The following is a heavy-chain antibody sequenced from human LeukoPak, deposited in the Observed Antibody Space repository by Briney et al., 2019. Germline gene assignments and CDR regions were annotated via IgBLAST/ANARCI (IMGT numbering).Heavy chain of an antibody. V-gene: IGHV4-4*07. CDR1: GGSIYSHY. CDR2: IYTSGST. D-gene: IGHD3-10*01. J-gene: IGHJ4*02. CDR3: ARDRILLWFGELSYDPYYFDY. Sequence: SSETLSLTCAVSGGSIYSHYWGWIRQPAGKGLEWIGRIYTSGSTNYNPSLKSRVTMSVDTSKNQFSLKLSSVTAADTAVYYRARDRILLWFGELSYDPYYFDYWGQGTLVTVSS.